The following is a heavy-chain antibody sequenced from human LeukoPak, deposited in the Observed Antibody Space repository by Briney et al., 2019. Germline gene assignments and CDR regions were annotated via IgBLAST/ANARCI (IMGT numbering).Heavy chain of an antibody. CDR3: ARDASKSITMIGC. V-gene: IGHV3-30-3*01. CDR1: GFTFSSYA. CDR2: ISYDGSNK. J-gene: IGHJ4*02. Sequence: GRSLRLSCAASGFTFSSYAMHWVRQAPGKGLEWVAVISYDGSNKYYADSVKGRFTISRDNSKNTLYLQMNSLRAEDTAVYYCARDASKSITMIGCWGQGTLVTVSS. D-gene: IGHD3-22*01.